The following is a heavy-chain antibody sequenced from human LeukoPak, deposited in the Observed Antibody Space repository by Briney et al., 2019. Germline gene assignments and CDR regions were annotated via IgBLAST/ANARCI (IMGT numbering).Heavy chain of an antibody. J-gene: IGHJ4*02. CDR3: ASAGSSWYVTVFDY. CDR1: GFTFSDYY. V-gene: IGHV3-7*01. D-gene: IGHD6-13*01. Sequence: GGSLRLSCAASGFTFSDYYMSWIRQAPGKGLEWVANIKQDGSEKYYVDSVKGRFTISRDNAKNSLYLQMNSLRAEDTAVYYCASAGSSWYVTVFDYWGQGTLVTVSS. CDR2: IKQDGSEK.